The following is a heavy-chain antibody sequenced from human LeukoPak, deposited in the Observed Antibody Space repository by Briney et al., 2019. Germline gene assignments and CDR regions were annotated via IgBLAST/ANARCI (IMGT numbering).Heavy chain of an antibody. CDR1: GGSISTSNYY. CDR3: ARESSGTLRGDS. Sequence: SETLSLTCTVSGGSISTSNYYWGWIRQPPGKGLEWIGNIFYSGSTYYSPSLESRVTISLDTPNNQFSLKVRSVTAADTAVYYCARESSGTLRGDSWGQGTLVTVSS. V-gene: IGHV4-39*07. J-gene: IGHJ4*02. D-gene: IGHD1-1*01. CDR2: IFYSGST.